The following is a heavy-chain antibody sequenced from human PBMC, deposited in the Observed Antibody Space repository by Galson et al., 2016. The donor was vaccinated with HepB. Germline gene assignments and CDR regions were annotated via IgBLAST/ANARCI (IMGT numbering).Heavy chain of an antibody. CDR1: GGSFSSRNW. CDR2: ICHSGST. J-gene: IGHJ5*02. CDR3: VRDSQINWFYL. V-gene: IGHV4-4*01. Sequence: ETLSLTCTVSGGSFSSRNWWSWVRQPPGKGLEWIGEICHSGSTYYNPSLKSRVTMSVDQSKNQFSLTLRSVTAADTAVYFCVRDSQINWFYLWGQGTRVTVSS.